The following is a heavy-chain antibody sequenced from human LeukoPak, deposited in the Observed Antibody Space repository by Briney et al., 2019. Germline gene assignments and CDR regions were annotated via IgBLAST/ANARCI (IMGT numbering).Heavy chain of an antibody. CDR2: IKSKTDGGTT. Sequence: GGSLRLSCAASGFTFSNAWMSWVRQAPGKGLEWVGRIKSKTDGGTTDYAAPVKGRFTISRDDSKNTLYLQMNSLKTEDTAVYYCTTDPMAYCSGGSCYQWGQGTLVTVSS. CDR3: TTDPMAYCSGGSCYQ. J-gene: IGHJ4*02. CDR1: GFTFSNAW. D-gene: IGHD2-15*01. V-gene: IGHV3-15*01.